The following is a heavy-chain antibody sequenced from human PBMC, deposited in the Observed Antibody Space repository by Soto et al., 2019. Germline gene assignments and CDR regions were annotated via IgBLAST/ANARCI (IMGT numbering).Heavy chain of an antibody. D-gene: IGHD6-19*01. V-gene: IGHV6-1*01. J-gene: IGHJ4*02. Sequence: SQTLSLTCAISGDSVSITSTAWSLIRQSPSRGLEWLGRTYYRSNWYTDYAVSVKSRITISPDTSKNQFSLQLNSVTPEDTAVYYCARGSYYSGWVWGQGTLVTVSS. CDR1: GDSVSITSTA. CDR3: ARGSYYSGWV. CDR2: TYYRSNWYT.